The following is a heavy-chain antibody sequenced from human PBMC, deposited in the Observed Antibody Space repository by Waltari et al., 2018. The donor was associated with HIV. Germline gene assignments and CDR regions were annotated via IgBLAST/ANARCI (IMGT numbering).Heavy chain of an antibody. CDR3: ARTSDYGDYGRFGYYYYGMDV. CDR2: IDWDDDK. J-gene: IGHJ6*02. CDR1: GFSLSTSGMC. D-gene: IGHD4-17*01. V-gene: IGHV2-70*15. Sequence: QVTLRESGPALVKPTQTLTLTCTFSGFSLSTSGMCVSWIRQPPGQALEWLARIDWDDDKYYSTSLKTRLTISKDTSKNQVVLTMTNMDPVDTATYYCARTSDYGDYGRFGYYYYGMDVWGQGTTVTVSS.